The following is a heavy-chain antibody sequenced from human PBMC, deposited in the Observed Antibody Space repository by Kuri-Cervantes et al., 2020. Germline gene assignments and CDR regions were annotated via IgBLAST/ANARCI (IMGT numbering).Heavy chain of an antibody. CDR2: IIPIFGTA. V-gene: IGHV1-69*13. D-gene: IGHD3-3*01. CDR1: GGTFSSYA. J-gene: IGHJ3*02. Sequence: SVKVSCKASGGTFSSYAISWVRQAPGQGLEWMGGIIPIFGTANYAQKFQGRVTITADESTSTAYMELNSLRAEDTAVYYCARSYYDFWSGYYMDAFDIWGQGTMVTVSS. CDR3: ARSYYDFWSGYYMDAFDI.